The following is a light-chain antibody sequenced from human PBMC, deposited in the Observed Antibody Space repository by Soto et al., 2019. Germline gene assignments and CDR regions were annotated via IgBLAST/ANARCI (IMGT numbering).Light chain of an antibody. Sequence: EIVLTQSPGTLSLSPGERATLSCRASQIISSSFLAWYQQKPGQAPSLLIYGASIRAAGIPDRFSGSGSGTEFTLTISSLQSEDFAVYYCQQYNNWPPETFGQGTKVDIK. CDR3: QQYNNWPPET. CDR1: QIISSSF. J-gene: IGKJ1*01. CDR2: GAS. V-gene: IGKV3-20*01.